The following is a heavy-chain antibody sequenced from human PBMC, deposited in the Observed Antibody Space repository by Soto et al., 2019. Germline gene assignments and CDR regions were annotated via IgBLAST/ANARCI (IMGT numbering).Heavy chain of an antibody. D-gene: IGHD4-17*01. V-gene: IGHV3-23*01. CDR1: GFTFSTYA. CDR3: AHPRGYGVFDAYDI. Sequence: PGGSLRLSCAASGFTFSTYAMSWVRQAPGKGLEWVPALTPSGGETYYADSVKGRFTISRDNSMNALYLQMNSLRIEDTAVYYCAHPRGYGVFDAYDIWGQGTMVTVSS. J-gene: IGHJ3*02. CDR2: LTPSGGET.